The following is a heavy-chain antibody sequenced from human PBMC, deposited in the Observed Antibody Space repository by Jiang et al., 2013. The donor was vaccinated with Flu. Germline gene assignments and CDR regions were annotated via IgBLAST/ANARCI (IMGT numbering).Heavy chain of an antibody. CDR1: GYTFTGYY. CDR2: INPNSGGT. D-gene: IGHD2-2*01. CDR3: ARAAPMRYCSSTSCYAGRYYYYYYGMDV. V-gene: IGHV1-2*02. Sequence: PGASVKVSCKASGYTFTGYYMHWVRQAPGQGLEWMGWINPNSGGTNYAQKFQGRVTMTRDTSISTAYMELSRLRSDDTAVYYCARAAPMRYCSSTSCYAGRYYYYYYGMDVWGQGTTVTVSS. J-gene: IGHJ6*02.